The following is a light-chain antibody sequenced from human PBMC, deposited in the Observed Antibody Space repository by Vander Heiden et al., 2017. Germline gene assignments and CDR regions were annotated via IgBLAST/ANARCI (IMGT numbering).Light chain of an antibody. CDR1: QSVLYNSNNKNY. V-gene: IGKV4-1*01. CDR2: WAS. Sequence: DIVMTQSPDFLALSLGEGATINCKSSQSVLYNSNNKNYLAWYQQKPGQPPKLLIYWASTRESGVPDRFSGSGSGTDFTLTITSLQAEDVAVYYCQQYDTLPLTFGGGTKVEIK. J-gene: IGKJ4*01. CDR3: QQYDTLPLT.